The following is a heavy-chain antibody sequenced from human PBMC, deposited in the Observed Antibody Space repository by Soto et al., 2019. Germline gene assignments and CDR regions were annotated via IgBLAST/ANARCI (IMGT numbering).Heavy chain of an antibody. Sequence: QVQLVQSGAEVKKPGASVKVSCKASGYTFTGYYMHWVRQAPGQGLEWMGWINPNSGRTNYAQKFKGWVTMTRDTCISTAYMELSSLRSDDTAVYYCARSLARPAAPFDYWGQGTLVTVSS. J-gene: IGHJ4*02. V-gene: IGHV1-2*04. CDR1: GYTFTGYY. CDR2: INPNSGRT. CDR3: ARSLARPAAPFDY. D-gene: IGHD2-2*01.